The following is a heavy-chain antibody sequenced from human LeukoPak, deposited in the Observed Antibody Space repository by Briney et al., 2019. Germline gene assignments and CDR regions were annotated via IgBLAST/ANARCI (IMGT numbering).Heavy chain of an antibody. V-gene: IGHV1-69*06. CDR2: IIPIFGTA. J-gene: IGHJ6*04. CDR3: AGPGVVVAAHYGMDV. D-gene: IGHD2-15*01. Sequence: GASVKVSCKAPGGTFSSYAISWVRQAPGQGLEWMGGIIPIFGTANYAQKFQGRVTITADKSTSTAYMELSSLRSEDTAVYYCAGPGVVVAAHYGMDVWGKGTTVTVSS. CDR1: GGTFSSYA.